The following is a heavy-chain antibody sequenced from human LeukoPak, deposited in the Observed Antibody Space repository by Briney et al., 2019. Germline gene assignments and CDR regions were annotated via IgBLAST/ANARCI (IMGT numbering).Heavy chain of an antibody. D-gene: IGHD3-9*01. CDR2: IIPILGIA. CDR1: GGTFSSYA. J-gene: IGHJ6*03. V-gene: IGHV1-69*04. Sequence: GASVKVSCKASGGTFSSYAISWVRQAPGQGLEWMGRIIPILGIANYAQKFQGRVTITADESTSTAYMELSSLRSEDTAVYYRARDEVLTGDSNGYYYYYYMDVWGKGTTVTVSS. CDR3: ARDEVLTGDSNGYYYYYYMDV.